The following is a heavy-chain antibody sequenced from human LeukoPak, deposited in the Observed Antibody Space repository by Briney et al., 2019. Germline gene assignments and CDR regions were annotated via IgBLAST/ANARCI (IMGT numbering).Heavy chain of an antibody. V-gene: IGHV3-48*03. CDR1: GFTFSSYE. CDR3: ARAGERIFDY. D-gene: IGHD7-27*01. CDR2: ITGSGTII. J-gene: IGHJ4*02. Sequence: GSLRLSCAASGFTFSSYEMNWVRQAPGKGLEWVSFITGSGTIIYYADSVKGRFTISRDNAKNSLYLQMNSLRAEHTAVYYCARAGERIFDYWGQGTLVTVSS.